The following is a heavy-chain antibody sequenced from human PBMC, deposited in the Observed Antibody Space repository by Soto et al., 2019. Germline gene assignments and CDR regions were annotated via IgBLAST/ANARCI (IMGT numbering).Heavy chain of an antibody. V-gene: IGHV4-59*08. Sequence: PSETLSLTCFVSGGSISGYYGSWVRQPPGKGLEWIGYIYYSGSTTYNSSLKGRVTMSVDTSKDQFSLELSSVTAADTAVYYCARRRYADWAFDYWGPGTLVTVSS. CDR2: IYYSGST. CDR1: GGSISGYY. J-gene: IGHJ4*02. D-gene: IGHD3-9*01. CDR3: ARRRYADWAFDY.